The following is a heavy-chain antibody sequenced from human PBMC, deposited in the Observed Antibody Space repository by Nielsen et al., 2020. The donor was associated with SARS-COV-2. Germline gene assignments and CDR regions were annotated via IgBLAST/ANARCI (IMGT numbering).Heavy chain of an antibody. CDR2: IAAGRGAT. D-gene: IGHD6-13*01. V-gene: IGHV1-3*03. J-gene: IGHJ6*03. Sequence: WVRRAPGQRLEWMGWIAAGRGATTYSREFQGRLTITRDTSATTVYMELSSLRSEDTAVYYCARDTGSWFMDVWGKGTTVTVSS. CDR3: ARDTGSWFMDV.